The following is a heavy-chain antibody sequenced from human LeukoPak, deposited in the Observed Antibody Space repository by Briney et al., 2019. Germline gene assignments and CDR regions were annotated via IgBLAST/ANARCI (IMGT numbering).Heavy chain of an antibody. D-gene: IGHD4-17*01. CDR2: INHSGST. V-gene: IGHV4-34*01. Sequence: PSETLSLTCAVYGGSFSGYYWSWIRQPPGKGQEWIGEINHSGSTNYNPSLKSRVTISVDTSKNQFSLKLSSVTAADTAVYYCARPTVYKARWGMDVWGQGTTVTVSS. CDR1: GGSFSGYY. J-gene: IGHJ6*02. CDR3: ARPTVYKARWGMDV.